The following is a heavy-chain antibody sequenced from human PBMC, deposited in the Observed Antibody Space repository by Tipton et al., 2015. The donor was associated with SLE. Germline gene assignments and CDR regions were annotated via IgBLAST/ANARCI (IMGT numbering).Heavy chain of an antibody. J-gene: IGHJ4*02. D-gene: IGHD1-26*01. CDR3: ARRPIVGGTHPYYFDS. CDR2: IYAGGSA. CDR1: GASISNTDYY. V-gene: IGHV4-39*07. Sequence: TLSLTCTVSGASISNTDYYWGWIRQPPGKGLQWIGNIYAGGSAYYDPSLKSRFTISLNRSNNQFSLNVNSVTAADTAVYFCARRPIVGGTHPYYFDSWGQGTLVSVSS.